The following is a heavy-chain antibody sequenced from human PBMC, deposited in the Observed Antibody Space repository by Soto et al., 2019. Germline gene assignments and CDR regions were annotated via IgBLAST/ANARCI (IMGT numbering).Heavy chain of an antibody. V-gene: IGHV3-21*01. CDR1: GFTFSSYS. Sequence: PGGSLRLSCAASGFTFSSYSMNWVRQAPGKGLEWVSSISSSSSYIYYADSVKGRFTISRDNAKNSLYLQMNSLRAEDTAVYYCARGWKASPLRAFDYWGQGTLVTVSS. D-gene: IGHD4-17*01. CDR3: ARGWKASPLRAFDY. CDR2: ISSSSSYI. J-gene: IGHJ4*02.